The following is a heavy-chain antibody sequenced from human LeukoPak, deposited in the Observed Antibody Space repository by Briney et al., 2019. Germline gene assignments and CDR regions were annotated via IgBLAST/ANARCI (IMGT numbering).Heavy chain of an antibody. D-gene: IGHD3-22*01. V-gene: IGHV3-48*01. Sequence: GGSLRLSCAASGFTFGSYSMNWVRQAPGKGLEWVSYISSSSSTIYYADSVKGRITVSRDNSKNTLYLQMNSLRAEDTAVYYCARDQFGDYFRGADYWGQGTLVTVSS. J-gene: IGHJ4*02. CDR1: GFTFGSYS. CDR2: ISSSSSTI. CDR3: ARDQFGDYFRGADY.